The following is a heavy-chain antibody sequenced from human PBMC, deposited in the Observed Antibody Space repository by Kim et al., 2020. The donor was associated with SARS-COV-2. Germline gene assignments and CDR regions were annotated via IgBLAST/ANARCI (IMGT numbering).Heavy chain of an antibody. CDR3: ATGVDYSGTYYYAFDM. Sequence: ASVKVSCKVSGHTLAELSMHWGRQAPGKGLEWMGGFDPVDGETIYAQTFQGRVTMTGDTSTDTAYMVVSSLRSDDTAVYYCATGVDYSGTYYYAFDMWGQGTTVTVSS. J-gene: IGHJ3*02. D-gene: IGHD4-4*01. CDR2: FDPVDGET. CDR1: GHTLAELS. V-gene: IGHV1-24*01.